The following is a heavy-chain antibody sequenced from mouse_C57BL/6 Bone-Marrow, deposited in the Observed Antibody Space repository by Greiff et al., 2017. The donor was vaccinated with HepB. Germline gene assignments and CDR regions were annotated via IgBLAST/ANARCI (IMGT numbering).Heavy chain of an antibody. Sequence: VQLKESGGDLVKPGGSLKLSCAASGFTFSTSGMSWVRQTPDRRLEWVATINTGGTYTYYADSVRGRFTISKDSAKNTLFLLMSSLKSEDSAMYDGTRVRFDDNFDYWGRGTALTVSA. CDR3: TRVRFDDNFDY. D-gene: IGHD2-14*01. CDR2: INTGGTYT. J-gene: IGHJ2*01. V-gene: IGHV5-6*01. CDR1: GFTFSTSG.